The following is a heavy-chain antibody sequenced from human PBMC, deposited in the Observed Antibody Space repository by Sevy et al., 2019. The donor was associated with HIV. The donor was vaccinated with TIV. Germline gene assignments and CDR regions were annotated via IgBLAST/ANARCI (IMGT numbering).Heavy chain of an antibody. CDR1: GGSISSYY. J-gene: IGHJ5*02. CDR2: IYYSVST. V-gene: IGHV4-59*12. CDR3: ARLGKEDWFDP. Sequence: SETLSLTCTVSGGSISSYYWSWIRQPPGKGLEWIGYIYYSVSTNYNPSLKSRVTISVDTSKNQFSLKLSSVTAADTAVYYCARLGKEDWFDPWGQGTLVTVSS. D-gene: IGHD1-26*01.